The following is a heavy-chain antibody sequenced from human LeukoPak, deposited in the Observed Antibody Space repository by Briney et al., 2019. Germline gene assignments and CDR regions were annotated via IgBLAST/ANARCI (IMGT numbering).Heavy chain of an antibody. CDR3: AKGGGFGELLPNYFDY. Sequence: PGGSLRLSCVVSGFTLGDYYMSWVRQAPGKGLEWVSAISGSGGSTYYADSVKGRFTISRDNSKNTLYLQMNSLRAEDTAVYYCAKGGGFGELLPNYFDYWGQGTLVTVSS. V-gene: IGHV3-23*01. CDR1: GFTLGDYY. CDR2: ISGSGGST. J-gene: IGHJ4*02. D-gene: IGHD3-10*01.